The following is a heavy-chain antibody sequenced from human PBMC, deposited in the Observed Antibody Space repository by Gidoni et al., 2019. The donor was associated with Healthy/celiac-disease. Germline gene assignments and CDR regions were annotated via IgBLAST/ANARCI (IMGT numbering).Heavy chain of an antibody. CDR2: INPNSGGT. CDR1: GYTFTGYY. Sequence: QVQLVQSGAEVKKPGASVKVSCKASGYTFTGYYMHWVRQAPGQGLEWMGWINPNSGGTNYAQKFQGWVTMTRDTSISTAYMELSRLRSDDTAVYYCARGGFPGVLAYDDAFDIWGQGTMVTVSS. J-gene: IGHJ3*02. V-gene: IGHV1-2*04. CDR3: ARGGFPGVLAYDDAFDI. D-gene: IGHD3-3*01.